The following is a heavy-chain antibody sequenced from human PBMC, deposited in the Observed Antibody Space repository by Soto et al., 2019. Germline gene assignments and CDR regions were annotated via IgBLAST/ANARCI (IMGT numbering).Heavy chain of an antibody. J-gene: IGHJ6*02. CDR2: IRNKPNSYAT. V-gene: IGHV3-73*01. Sequence: PGGSLRLSCTASGFTFSGSTIHWVRQASGKGLEWVGRIRNKPNSYATSYAASVKGRFTISRDDPKNTAYLQMNSLKTEDTAVYYCTRLGEKADYGGSQYYYGMDVWGQGTTVTVSS. CDR3: TRLGEKADYGGSQYYYGMDV. D-gene: IGHD4-17*01. CDR1: GFTFSGST.